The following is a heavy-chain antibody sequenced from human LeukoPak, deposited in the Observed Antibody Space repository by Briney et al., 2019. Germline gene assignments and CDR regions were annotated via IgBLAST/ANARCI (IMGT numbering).Heavy chain of an antibody. Sequence: GASVKVSCKASGYTFASYGVSWVRQAPGQGLEWMAWISPYDGNTNYAQKLQGRVTLTTDTSTSTAYMELRSLRSDDTAVYYCARHFYGSGTYYHFDSWGQGTPVTVSS. D-gene: IGHD3-10*01. J-gene: IGHJ4*02. CDR2: ISPYDGNT. CDR1: GYTFASYG. CDR3: ARHFYGSGTYYHFDS. V-gene: IGHV1-18*01.